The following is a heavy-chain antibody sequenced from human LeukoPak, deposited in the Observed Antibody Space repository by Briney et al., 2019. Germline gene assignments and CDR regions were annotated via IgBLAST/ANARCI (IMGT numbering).Heavy chain of an antibody. CDR2: ISGSGGST. D-gene: IGHD2-15*01. V-gene: IGHV3-23*01. J-gene: IGHJ4*02. CDR3: AKMGGYCSGSSCYSSDY. Sequence: GGSLRLSCAASGFPFSSYAMLGVRQAPGKGLEGVSTISGSGGSTYYADSVKGRFTTSRDNSKNTLYLQMNSLRAEDTAVYYCAKMGGYCSGSSCYSSDYWGQGTLVTVSS. CDR1: GFPFSSYA.